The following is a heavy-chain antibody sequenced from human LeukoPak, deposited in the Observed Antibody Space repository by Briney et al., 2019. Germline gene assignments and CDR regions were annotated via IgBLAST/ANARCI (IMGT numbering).Heavy chain of an antibody. V-gene: IGHV4-61*01. J-gene: IGHJ5*02. CDR2: IYYSGST. Sequence: SETLSLTCTVSGGSVSSGSYYWSWIRQPPGKGLEWIGYIYYSGSTNYNPSLKSRVTISVDTSKNQFSLKLSSVTAADTAVYYCARSIVVVPAAMTGDWFDPWGQGTLATVSS. CDR3: ARSIVVVPAAMTGDWFDP. CDR1: GGSVSSGSYY. D-gene: IGHD2-2*01.